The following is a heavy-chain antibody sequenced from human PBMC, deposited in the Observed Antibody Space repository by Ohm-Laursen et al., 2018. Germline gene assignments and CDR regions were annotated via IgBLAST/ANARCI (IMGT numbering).Heavy chain of an antibody. D-gene: IGHD3-16*01. CDR1: GFTFSNYW. J-gene: IGHJ1*01. Sequence: SLRLSCAASGFTFSNYWMHWVRQAPGKGLVWVSRINSDGSSISYADSVKGRFTISRDNAKNTLDLQMNSLRADDTAVYYCAMGWGYFPSWGQGTLVIVSS. V-gene: IGHV3-74*01. CDR2: INSDGSSI. CDR3: AMGWGYFPS.